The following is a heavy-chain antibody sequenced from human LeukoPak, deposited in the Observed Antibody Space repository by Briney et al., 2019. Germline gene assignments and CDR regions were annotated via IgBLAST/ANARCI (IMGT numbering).Heavy chain of an antibody. CDR1: GGSISSYY. V-gene: IGHV4-59*01. CDR2: IYYGGST. J-gene: IGHJ5*02. Sequence: SETLSLTCTVSGGSISSYYWSWIRQPPGKGLEWIGYIYYGGSTNYNPSLKSRVTISVDTSKNQFSLKLSSVTAADTAVYYCAAVVPAAIGWFDPWGQGTLVTVSS. CDR3: AAVVPAAIGWFDP. D-gene: IGHD2-2*01.